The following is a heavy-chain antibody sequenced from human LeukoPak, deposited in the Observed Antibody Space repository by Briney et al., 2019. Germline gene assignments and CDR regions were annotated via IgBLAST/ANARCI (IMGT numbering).Heavy chain of an antibody. CDR3: ARGVDGTTPPYYFDY. Sequence: SETLSLTCAVYGGSFSGYYWSWIRQPPGKGLEWIGEINHSGSTNYNPSLKSRVTISVDTSKNQFSLELSSVTAADTAVYYCARGVDGTTPPYYFDYWGQGTLVTVSS. CDR1: GGSFSGYY. CDR2: INHSGST. V-gene: IGHV4-34*01. D-gene: IGHD5-24*01. J-gene: IGHJ4*02.